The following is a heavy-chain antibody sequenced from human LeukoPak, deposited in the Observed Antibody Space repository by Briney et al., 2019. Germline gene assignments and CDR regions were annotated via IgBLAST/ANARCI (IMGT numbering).Heavy chain of an antibody. CDR1: GYTFTGYY. J-gene: IGHJ6*02. D-gene: IGHD3-3*01. CDR2: INPSGGST. Sequence: ASVKVSCKASGYTFTGYYMHWVRQAPGQGLEWMGIINPSGGSTSYAQKFQGRVTMTRDTSTSTVYMELSSLRSEDTAVYYCARDALDITIFGVVIGQPDVWGQGTTVTVSS. V-gene: IGHV1-46*01. CDR3: ARDALDITIFGVVIGQPDV.